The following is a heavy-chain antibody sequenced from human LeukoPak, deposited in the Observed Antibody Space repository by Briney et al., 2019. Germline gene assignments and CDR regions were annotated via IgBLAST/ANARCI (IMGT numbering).Heavy chain of an antibody. Sequence: SVKVSCKASGGTFSSYAISWVRQAPGQGLEWMGGIIPIFGTANYAQKFQGRVTITADESTSTAYMELSSLRSEDTAVYYCARGAQKMATELYGMDVWGQGTTVTVSS. CDR2: IIPIFGTA. J-gene: IGHJ6*02. CDR1: GGTFSSYA. V-gene: IGHV1-69*13. CDR3: ARGAQKMATELYGMDV. D-gene: IGHD5-24*01.